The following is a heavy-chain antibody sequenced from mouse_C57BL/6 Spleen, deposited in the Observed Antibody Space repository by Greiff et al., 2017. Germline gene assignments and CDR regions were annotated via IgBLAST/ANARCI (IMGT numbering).Heavy chain of an antibody. V-gene: IGHV1-15*01. CDR2: IDPETGGT. Sequence: VKVVESGAELVRPGASVTLSCKASGYTFTDYEMHWVKQTPVHGLEWIGAIDPETGGTAYNQKFKGKAILTADKSSSTAYMELRSLTSEDSAVYDCTRGYYGNLWYFDVWGTGTTVTVSS. CDR3: TRGYYGNLWYFDV. J-gene: IGHJ1*03. CDR1: GYTFTDYE. D-gene: IGHD2-1*01.